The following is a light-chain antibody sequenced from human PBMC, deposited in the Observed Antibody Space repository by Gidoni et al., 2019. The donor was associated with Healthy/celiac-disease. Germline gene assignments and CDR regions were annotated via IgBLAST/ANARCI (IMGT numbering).Light chain of an antibody. J-gene: IGKJ4*01. CDR3: QQSDSTPLT. CDR2: AAS. V-gene: IGKV1-39*01. Sequence: DNQMTQAPSSLSSSVGDRVTITCPARQSISSYLNWYQQKPGKAPKLLIYAASSLQSGVPSRFSGSGSGTDFTLTISSLQPEDFATYYCQQSDSTPLTFXGXTKVEIK. CDR1: QSISSY.